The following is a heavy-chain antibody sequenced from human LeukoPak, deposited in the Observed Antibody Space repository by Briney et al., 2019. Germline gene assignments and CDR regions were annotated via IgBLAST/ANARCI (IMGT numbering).Heavy chain of an antibody. CDR1: GFTFSSYG. D-gene: IGHD4-11*01. CDR3: ARFPFSNHEYSWFDP. CDR2: IRCDGSNK. Sequence: QPGGSLRLSCAASGFTFSSYGMHWVRQAPGKGLEWVAFIRCDGSNKYYADSVKGRFTISRDNSKNTLYVQMNSLRAEDTALYFCARFPFSNHEYSWFDPWGQGTLVTVSS. J-gene: IGHJ5*02. V-gene: IGHV3-30*02.